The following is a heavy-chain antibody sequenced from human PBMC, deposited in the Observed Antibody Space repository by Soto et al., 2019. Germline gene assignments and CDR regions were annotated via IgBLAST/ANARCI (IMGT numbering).Heavy chain of an antibody. CDR3: ARDGQLGNYYDSSGYYYPMGAFDY. CDR2: ISYDGSNK. CDR1: GSTVSSYA. D-gene: IGHD3-22*01. J-gene: IGHJ4*02. Sequence: SLRPSCAASGSTVSSYAMHWVRQAPGKGLEWVAVISYDGSNKYYADSVKGRFTISRDNSKNTLYLQMNSLRAEDTAVYYCARDGQLGNYYDSSGYYYPMGAFDYWGQGTLVTVSS. V-gene: IGHV3-30-3*01.